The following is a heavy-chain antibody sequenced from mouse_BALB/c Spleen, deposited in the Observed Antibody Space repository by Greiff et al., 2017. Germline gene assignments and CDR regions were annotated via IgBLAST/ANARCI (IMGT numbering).Heavy chain of an antibody. D-gene: IGHD2-14*01. J-gene: IGHJ3*01. CDR3: AREGVRRFAY. V-gene: IGHV5-6*01. CDR1: GFTFSSYG. Sequence: DVHLVESGGDLVKPGGSLKLSCAASGFTFSSYGMSWVRQTPDKRLEWVATISSGGSYTYYPDSVKGRFTISRDNAKNTLYLQMSSLKSEDTAMYYCAREGVRRFAYWGQGTLVTVSA. CDR2: ISSGGSYT.